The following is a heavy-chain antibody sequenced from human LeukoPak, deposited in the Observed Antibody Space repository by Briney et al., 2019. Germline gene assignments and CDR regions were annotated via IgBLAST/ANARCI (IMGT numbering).Heavy chain of an antibody. J-gene: IGHJ6*03. CDR1: GFTLSSYS. V-gene: IGHV4-34*01. D-gene: IGHD1-26*01. Sequence: PGGSLRLSCAASGFTLSSYSINWIRQPPGKGLEWIGEINHSGSTNYNPSLKSRVTISVDTSKNQFSLKLSSVTAADTAVYYCARGYRYSGSFYRGYYYYMDVWGKGTTVTVSS. CDR2: INHSGST. CDR3: ARGYRYSGSFYRGYYYYMDV.